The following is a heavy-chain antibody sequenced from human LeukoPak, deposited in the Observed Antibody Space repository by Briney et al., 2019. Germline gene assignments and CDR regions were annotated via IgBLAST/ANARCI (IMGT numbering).Heavy chain of an antibody. J-gene: IGHJ4*02. CDR3: AKDGEIVVVPAATDSSFAS. D-gene: IGHD2-2*01. CDR1: GFTFSSSA. V-gene: IGHV3-23*01. Sequence: GGSLRLSCAASGFTFSSSAMSWVRQAPGKGLEWVSAISGSGDSTYYADSVKGRFTISRDNSKNTLYLQMNSLRAEDTAIYYCAKDGEIVVVPAATDSSFASWGQGPLSPSPQ. CDR2: ISGSGDST.